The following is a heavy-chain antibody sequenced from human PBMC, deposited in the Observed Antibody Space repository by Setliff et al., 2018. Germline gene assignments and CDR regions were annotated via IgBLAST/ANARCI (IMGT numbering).Heavy chain of an antibody. CDR1: GGTFSNYA. J-gene: IGHJ4*02. Sequence: GASVKVSCKASGGTFSNYAITWVRQAPGQGLEWMGGIIPIFRTANYAQKFQGRVTITTDESTSTAYMELSSLRSEDTAVYYCVTFSSSWDGYWGQGTPVTVSS. CDR3: VTFSSSWDGY. D-gene: IGHD6-13*01. CDR2: IIPIFRTA. V-gene: IGHV1-69*05.